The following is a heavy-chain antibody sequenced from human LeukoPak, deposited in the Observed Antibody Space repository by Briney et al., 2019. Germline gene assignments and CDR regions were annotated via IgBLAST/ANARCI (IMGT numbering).Heavy chain of an antibody. CDR1: GYTFTSYD. Sequence: ASVKVSRKASGYTFTSYDINWVRQATGQGLEWMGWMNPNSGNTGYAQKFQGRVTMTRNTSISTAYMELSSLRSEDTAVYYCARSHSVYYYGSGSYKSGFDYWSQGTLVTVSS. CDR3: ARSHSVYYYGSGSYKSGFDY. V-gene: IGHV1-8*01. D-gene: IGHD3-10*01. J-gene: IGHJ4*02. CDR2: MNPNSGNT.